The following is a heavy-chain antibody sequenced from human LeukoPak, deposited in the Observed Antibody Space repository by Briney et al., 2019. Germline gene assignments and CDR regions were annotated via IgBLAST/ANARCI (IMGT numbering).Heavy chain of an antibody. V-gene: IGHV3-74*01. CDR2: ISPDGTIT. J-gene: IGHJ4*02. CDR3: ARPTAMAAFDY. D-gene: IGHD5-18*01. CDR1: GLTLSTYW. Sequence: GGSLRLSCAASGLTLSTYWMHWVRQGPGKGLVWVSYISPDGTITRYADSVKGRFTISRDNAKNSLYLQMNSLRAEDTAVYYCARPTAMAAFDYWGQGTLVTVSS.